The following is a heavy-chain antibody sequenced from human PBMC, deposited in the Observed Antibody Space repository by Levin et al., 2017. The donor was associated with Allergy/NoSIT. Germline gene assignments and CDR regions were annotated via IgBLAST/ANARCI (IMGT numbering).Heavy chain of an antibody. D-gene: IGHD2-2*01. V-gene: IGHV5-51*01. J-gene: IGHJ4*02. CDR2: IYPGDSDT. CDR3: ARRGYCSSTSCATEVYFDY. CDR1: GYSFTSYW. Sequence: KVGESLKISCKGSGYSFTSYWIAWVRQMPGKGLEWMGIIYPGDSDTRYSPSFQGQVTISADKSISTAYLQWSSLKASDTAIYYCARRGYCSSTSCATEVYFDYWGQGTLVTVSS.